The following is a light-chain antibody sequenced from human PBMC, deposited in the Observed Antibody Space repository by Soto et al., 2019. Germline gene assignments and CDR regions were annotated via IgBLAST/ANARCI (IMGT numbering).Light chain of an antibody. V-gene: IGLV1-51*01. J-gene: IGLJ2*01. CDR1: SSNIGRNY. Sequence: QSVLTQPPSVSAAPGQKVTISCSGGSSNIGRNYVSWYQQLPGTAPKLLMYDNYKRPSGIPDRFSGSKSGTSATLDITGLQTGDEADYYCGTWDVSLTNGRVFGGGTKLTVL. CDR3: GTWDVSLTNGRV. CDR2: DNY.